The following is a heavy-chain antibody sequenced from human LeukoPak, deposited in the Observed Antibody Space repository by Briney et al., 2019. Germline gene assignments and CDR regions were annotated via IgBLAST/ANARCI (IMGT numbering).Heavy chain of an antibody. D-gene: IGHD6-19*01. CDR1: GGSISSSNYY. CDR3: ARHASVDGNWPRPLDY. J-gene: IGHJ4*02. CDR2: IYYSGST. V-gene: IGHV4-39*01. Sequence: SETLSLTCTVSGGSISSSNYYWGWIRQPPGKGLEWIGNIYYSGSTYYKPSLKTRVTISVDTSKNQFSLKLTSVTAADTAVYYCARHASVDGNWPRPLDYWGQGSLITVSS.